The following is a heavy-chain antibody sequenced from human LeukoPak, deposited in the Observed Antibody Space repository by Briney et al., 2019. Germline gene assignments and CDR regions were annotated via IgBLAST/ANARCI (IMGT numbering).Heavy chain of an antibody. CDR2: IYHSGST. J-gene: IGHJ5*02. V-gene: IGHV4-38-2*02. CDR3: ATASRAQWGWFDP. CDR1: GYSISSGYY. D-gene: IGHD3-16*01. Sequence: SETLSLTCTVSGYSISSGYYWGWIRQPPGKGLEWIGSIYHSGSTYYNPSLKSRVTISVDTSKNQFSLKLSSVTAADTAVYYCATASRAQWGWFDPWGQGTLVTVSS.